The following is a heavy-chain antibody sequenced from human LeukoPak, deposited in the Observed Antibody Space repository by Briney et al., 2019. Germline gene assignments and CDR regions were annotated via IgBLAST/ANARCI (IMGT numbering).Heavy chain of an antibody. CDR3: ARGRSITLLRGVAMSDGFDI. D-gene: IGHD3-10*01. CDR2: TDTSGNYI. J-gene: IGHJ3*02. CDR1: GFTFSSYG. V-gene: IGHV3-21*06. Sequence: PGRSLRLSCAASGFTFSSYGMHWVRQAPGKGLEWVSFTDTSGNYIYYGDSVKGRFTISRDNARNLLFLQMNGLRAEDTAVYYCARGRSITLLRGVAMSDGFDIWGQGAMVAVSS.